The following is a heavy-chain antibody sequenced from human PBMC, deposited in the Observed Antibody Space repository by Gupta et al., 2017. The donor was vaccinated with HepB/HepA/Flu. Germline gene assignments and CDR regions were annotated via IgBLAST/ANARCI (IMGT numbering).Heavy chain of an antibody. CDR1: GSTFRNYG. J-gene: IGHJ6*03. CDR3: GRWGPMYYYMDV. V-gene: IGHV1-18*01. Sequence: QVQLVQSGAEVRNPGASVKLSCKASGSTFRNYGFTWVRQAPGQGLEWIGWISAYNGRTDYAQKFQGRVYMTTDPSTTTAYMELGSLRSDDTAVYYCGRWGPMYYYMDVWGKGTTVTVSS. D-gene: IGHD2-2*01. CDR2: ISAYNGRT.